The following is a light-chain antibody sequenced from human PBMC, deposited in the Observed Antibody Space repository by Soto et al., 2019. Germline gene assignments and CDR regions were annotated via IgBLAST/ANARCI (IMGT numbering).Light chain of an antibody. Sequence: EIVMTQSPATLSVSPGERATLSCRASQSVSSNLAWYQQKPGQAPRLLIYGASTRATGIPARFSGSGYGTEFTLTISSLKSEECAVYYCQQYNNWPLLTFGGGTKVDIK. CDR1: QSVSSN. CDR3: QQYNNWPLLT. CDR2: GAS. V-gene: IGKV3-15*01. J-gene: IGKJ4*01.